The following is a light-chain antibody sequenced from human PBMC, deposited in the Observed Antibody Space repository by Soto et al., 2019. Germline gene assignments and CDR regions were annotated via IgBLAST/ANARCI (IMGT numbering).Light chain of an antibody. CDR2: GAS. CDR3: QQSCAGFS. V-gene: IGKV1-39*01. CDR1: QSISNY. Sequence: DMQMTQSPSSLSASFGDRVTITGRASQSISNYVNWYQKKLGQAPKVLVYGASNLQSGVPSRFSGGGSGTLFTLTITNLQPEDFATYYCQQSCAGFSFGPGTKVDLK. J-gene: IGKJ3*01.